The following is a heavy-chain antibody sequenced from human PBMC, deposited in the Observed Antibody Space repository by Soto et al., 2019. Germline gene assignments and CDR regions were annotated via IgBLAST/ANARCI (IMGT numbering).Heavy chain of an antibody. D-gene: IGHD3-16*01. V-gene: IGHV3-48*02. CDR2: ISSSGSTI. Sequence: GGSLRLFCAASGFTFNSYNMNWVRQAPGKGLEWVSHISSSGSTIYYADSVKGRFTISRDNAKNSLYLQMNSLRDEDTAVYYCARDENKYEKGNWFDPWGQGTLVTVSS. CDR3: ARDENKYEKGNWFDP. J-gene: IGHJ5*02. CDR1: GFTFNSYN.